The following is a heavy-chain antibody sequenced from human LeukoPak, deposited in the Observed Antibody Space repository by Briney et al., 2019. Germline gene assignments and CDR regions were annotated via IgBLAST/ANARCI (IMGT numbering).Heavy chain of an antibody. CDR1: GFTFSSYG. CDR2: IRYDGSNK. J-gene: IGHJ4*02. V-gene: IGHV3-30*02. Sequence: GGSLRLSCAASGFTFSSYGMHWVRQAPGKGLEWVAFIRYDGSNKYYADSVKGRFTISRDNSKNTLFLQMNSLGAEDTAVYYCAKDFAIVVVTHFDYWGQGTLVTVSS. D-gene: IGHD3-22*01. CDR3: AKDFAIVVVTHFDY.